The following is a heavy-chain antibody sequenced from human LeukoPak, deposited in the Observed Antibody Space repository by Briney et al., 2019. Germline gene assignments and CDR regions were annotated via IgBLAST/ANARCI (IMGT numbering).Heavy chain of an antibody. Sequence: SETLSLTCAVYGGFFSGYYWSWIRQPPGKGLEWIGEINHSGSTNYNPSLKSRVTISVDTSKNQFSLKLSSVTAADTAVYYCARRVGYYDSSGYIDYWGQGTLVTVSS. V-gene: IGHV4-34*01. CDR2: INHSGST. CDR3: ARRVGYYDSSGYIDY. D-gene: IGHD3-22*01. CDR1: GGFFSGYY. J-gene: IGHJ4*02.